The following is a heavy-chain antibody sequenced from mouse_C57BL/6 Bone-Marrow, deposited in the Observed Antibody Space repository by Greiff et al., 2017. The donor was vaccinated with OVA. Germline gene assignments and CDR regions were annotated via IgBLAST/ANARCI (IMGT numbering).Heavy chain of an antibody. CDR3: ARGIYYDYDDYAMDY. J-gene: IGHJ4*01. CDR1: GYTFTDYY. Sequence: EVQLQQSGPVLVKPGASVKMSCKASGYTFTDYYMNWVKQSHGKSLEWIGVINPYNGGTSYNQKFKGKATLTVDKSSSTAYMELNSLTSEDSAVYDCARGIYYDYDDYAMDYWGQGTSVTVSS. V-gene: IGHV1-19*01. D-gene: IGHD2-4*01. CDR2: INPYNGGT.